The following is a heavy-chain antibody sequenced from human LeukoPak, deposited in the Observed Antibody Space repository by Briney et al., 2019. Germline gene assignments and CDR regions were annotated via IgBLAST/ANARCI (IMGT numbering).Heavy chain of an antibody. CDR3: ATAPPTYDYVWGSYRLGAFDI. CDR1: GFPFSSYN. J-gene: IGHJ3*02. V-gene: IGHV3-21*04. CDR2: ISSGTSFI. Sequence: PGGSLRLSCAASGFPFSSYNMNWVRQAPGQGLEWVSSISSGTSFIYYADSVMGRFTISRDNAKNSLYLQMNSLRSEDTAVYYCATAPPTYDYVWGSYRLGAFDIWGQGTMVTVSS. D-gene: IGHD3-16*02.